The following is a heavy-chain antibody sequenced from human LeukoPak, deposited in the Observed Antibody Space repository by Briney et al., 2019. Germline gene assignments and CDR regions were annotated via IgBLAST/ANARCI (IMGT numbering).Heavy chain of an antibody. CDR1: GFPFSTYE. J-gene: IGHJ3*02. Sequence: PGGSLRLSCAASGFPFSTYEMIWAREAPGKGLECVSYLSSSGSTIDYADYVKGRYTSSRDNAKNSLYLQMNRLRAEDTAVYYCARGGGFAYLFNAFDIWGQGTMVTVSS. CDR2: LSSSGSTI. CDR3: ARGGGFAYLFNAFDI. V-gene: IGHV3-48*03. D-gene: IGHD2/OR15-2a*01.